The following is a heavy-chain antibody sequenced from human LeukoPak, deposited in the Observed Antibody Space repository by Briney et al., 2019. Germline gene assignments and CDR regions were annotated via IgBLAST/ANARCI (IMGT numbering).Heavy chain of an antibody. V-gene: IGHV3-30*02. J-gene: IGHJ6*03. CDR1: GFTFRSYG. CDR3: AQDSYYYYIDV. Sequence: GGSLRLSCAASGFTFRSYGVHWVRQAPGKGLEWVTFIGYNGSNKYYTDSVKGRFTISRDNSKNTLYLQMNSLTAEDTAIYYCAQDSYYYYIDVWGKGTTVTVSS. CDR2: IGYNGSNK.